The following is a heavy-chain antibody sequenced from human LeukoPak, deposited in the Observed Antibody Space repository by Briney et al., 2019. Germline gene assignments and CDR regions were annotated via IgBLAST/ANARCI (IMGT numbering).Heavy chain of an antibody. CDR3: VGADYDILTGYYIDY. J-gene: IGHJ4*02. Sequence: GGSLRLSCAASGFTFSSFEMHWVRQAPGKGLEWVSHISSSGDTLYYANSMKGRFTISRDNAKNSLYLQMNSLRAEDTAVYYCVGADYDILTGYYIDYWGQGTLVTVSS. CDR2: ISSSGDTL. D-gene: IGHD3-9*01. V-gene: IGHV3-48*03. CDR1: GFTFSSFE.